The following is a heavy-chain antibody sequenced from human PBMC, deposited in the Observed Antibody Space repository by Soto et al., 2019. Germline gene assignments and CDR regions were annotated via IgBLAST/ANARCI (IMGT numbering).Heavy chain of an antibody. Sequence: AASVKVSCKASGYTFTSYAMHWVRQAPEQRLEWMGWINAGNGNTKYSQKFQGRVTITRDTSASTAYMELSSLRSEDTAVYYCARNLMAYDILAGYYMAYYLGYWGQGTLVTVSS. CDR3: ARNLMAYDILAGYYMAYYLGY. D-gene: IGHD3-9*01. CDR2: INAGNGNT. J-gene: IGHJ4*02. V-gene: IGHV1-3*01. CDR1: GYTFTSYA.